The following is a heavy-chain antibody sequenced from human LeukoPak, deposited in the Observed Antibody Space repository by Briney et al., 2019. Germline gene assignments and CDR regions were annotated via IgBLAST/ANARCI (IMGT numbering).Heavy chain of an antibody. J-gene: IGHJ3*02. V-gene: IGHV4-34*01. CDR3: AKLTYYYDSSGSRSHAFDI. CDR1: GGSFSGYY. CDR2: INHSGST. D-gene: IGHD3-22*01. Sequence: PSETLSLTCAVYGGSFSGYYWSWIRQPPGKGLEWIGEINHSGSTYYNPSLKSRVTISVDTSKNQFSLKLSSVTAADTAVYYCAKLTYYYDSSGSRSHAFDIWGQGTMVTVSS.